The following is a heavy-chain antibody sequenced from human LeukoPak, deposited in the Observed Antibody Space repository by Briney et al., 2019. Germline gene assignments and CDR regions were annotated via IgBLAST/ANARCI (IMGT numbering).Heavy chain of an antibody. Sequence: TVKVSCKASGGTFSSYTISWVRQAPGQGLEWMGRIIPILGIANYAQKFQGRVTITADKSTSTAYMELSSLRSEDTAVYYCARSALSGWYPFDYWGQGTLVTVSS. V-gene: IGHV1-69*02. CDR3: ARSALSGWYPFDY. J-gene: IGHJ4*02. CDR1: GGTFSSYT. CDR2: IIPILGIA. D-gene: IGHD6-19*01.